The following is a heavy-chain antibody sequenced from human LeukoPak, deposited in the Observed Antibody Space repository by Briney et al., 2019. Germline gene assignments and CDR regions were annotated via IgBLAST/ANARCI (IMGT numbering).Heavy chain of an antibody. J-gene: IGHJ4*02. CDR3: ARALHYYDSSGYLLDY. D-gene: IGHD3-22*01. V-gene: IGHV4-59*08. CDR1: GGSISSYY. CDR2: IYYSGST. Sequence: SETLSLTCTVSGGSISSYYWSWIRQPPGKGLEWIGYIYYSGSTNYNPSLKSRVTISVDTSKNQFSLKLSSVTAADTAVYYCARALHYYDSSGYLLDYWGQGTLVTVSS.